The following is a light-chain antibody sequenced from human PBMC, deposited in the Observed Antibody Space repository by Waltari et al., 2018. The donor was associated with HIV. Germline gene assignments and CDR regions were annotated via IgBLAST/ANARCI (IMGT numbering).Light chain of an antibody. CDR1: SSDVGGYEY. J-gene: IGLJ6*01. V-gene: IGLV2-8*01. CDR2: EVK. Sequence: QSALTQPPSASGSLGQSVTISCTGTSSDVGGYEYVSWYQQHPDKAPKPIIYEVKNRPSGVPDRFSGSKSDNTASLTVAGLQDDDEAHYYCASYGDTNRVLFGGGTRVTVL. CDR3: ASYGDTNRVL.